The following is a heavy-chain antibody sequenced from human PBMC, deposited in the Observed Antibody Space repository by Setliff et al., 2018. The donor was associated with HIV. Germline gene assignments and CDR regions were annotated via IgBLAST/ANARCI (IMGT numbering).Heavy chain of an antibody. V-gene: IGHV5-51*01. Sequence: GESLKISCKASGYSFTNYWIGWVRQMPGKGLEWMGIIYPGDSDPRYSPSFQGQVTISADKSISTAYLQWSSLKASDTAMYYCARRMRYYDSSGYYGHYFDSWGRGTLVTVSS. D-gene: IGHD3-22*01. J-gene: IGHJ4*02. CDR1: GYSFTNYW. CDR2: IYPGDSDP. CDR3: ARRMRYYDSSGYYGHYFDS.